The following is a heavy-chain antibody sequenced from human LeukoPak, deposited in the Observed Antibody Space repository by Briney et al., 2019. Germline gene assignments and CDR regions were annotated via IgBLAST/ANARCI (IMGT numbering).Heavy chain of an antibody. Sequence: GESLKISCQGSGYSLTSYWFGWVRQMPGKGLEWMGIIYPGDSETRYNPSFQGQVSISVDKSYRTAYLQWSSLKASDTAMYYCARGNYGSGIYYNVAFDYWGQGALVTVSS. CDR2: IYPGDSET. J-gene: IGHJ4*02. CDR1: GYSLTSYW. CDR3: ARGNYGSGIYYNVAFDY. V-gene: IGHV5-51*01. D-gene: IGHD3-10*01.